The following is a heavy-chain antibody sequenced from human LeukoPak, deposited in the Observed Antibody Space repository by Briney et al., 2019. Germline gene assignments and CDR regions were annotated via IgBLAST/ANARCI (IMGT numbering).Heavy chain of an antibody. D-gene: IGHD6-13*01. J-gene: IGHJ6*02. CDR1: GFTFSSYA. CDR3: ARGDKLVGDYYYYYGTDV. V-gene: IGHV3-30-3*01. CDR2: ISYDGSNK. Sequence: AGGSLRLSCAASGFTFSSYAMHWVRQAPGKGLEWVAVISYDGSNKYYADSVKGRFTISRDNSKNTLYLQMNSLRAEDTAVYYCARGDKLVGDYYYYYGTDVWGQGTTVTVSS.